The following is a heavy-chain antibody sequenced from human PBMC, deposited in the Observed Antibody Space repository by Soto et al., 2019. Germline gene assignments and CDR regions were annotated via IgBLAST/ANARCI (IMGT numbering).Heavy chain of an antibody. CDR1: GYAFTTYG. D-gene: IGHD1-1*01. V-gene: IGHV1-18*01. Sequence: QVHLVQSGAEVKKPGASAKVSCQGSGYAFTTYGITWVRQAPGQGLEWMGWISAHNGNTNYAQKLQGRVTVTRDTSTSTAYMELRSLRYDDTAVYSCARGRYGDYWGQGALVTVSS. CDR2: ISAHNGNT. CDR3: ARGRYGDY. J-gene: IGHJ4*02.